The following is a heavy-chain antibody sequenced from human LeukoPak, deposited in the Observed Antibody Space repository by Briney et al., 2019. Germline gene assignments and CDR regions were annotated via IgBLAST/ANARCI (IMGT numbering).Heavy chain of an antibody. CDR2: INTNTGNP. CDR1: GYTFTSYA. D-gene: IGHD6-13*01. Sequence: ASVKVSCKASGYTFTSYAMNWVRQAPGQGLEWMGWINTNTGNPTYAQGFTGRFVFSLDTSVSTAYLQISSLKAEGTAVYYCARVLRDSSSWHPYYYYYYYMDVWGKGTTVTVSS. V-gene: IGHV7-4-1*02. CDR3: ARVLRDSSSWHPYYYYYYYMDV. J-gene: IGHJ6*03.